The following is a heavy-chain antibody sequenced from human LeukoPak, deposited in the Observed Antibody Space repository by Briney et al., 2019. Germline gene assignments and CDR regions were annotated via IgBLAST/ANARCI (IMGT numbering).Heavy chain of an antibody. CDR2: MNQDGSAI. V-gene: IGHV3-7*01. CDR3: ARTVPGHPDDYFDY. J-gene: IGHJ4*02. Sequence: SGGSLRLSCAASGFTFSRHWMSWVRQAPGKGLERVAHMNQDGSAIYSIDSVKGRFTISRDNDKNSLYLHMSGLTVADTAVYYCARTVPGHPDDYFDYWGRGTLVTVSS. D-gene: IGHD6-19*01. CDR1: GFTFSRHW.